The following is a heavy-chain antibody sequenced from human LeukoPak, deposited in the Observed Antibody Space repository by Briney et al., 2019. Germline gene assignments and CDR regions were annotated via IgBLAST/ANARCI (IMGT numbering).Heavy chain of an antibody. CDR3: AREPVHQYYDFWSAKNDAFDI. J-gene: IGHJ3*02. V-gene: IGHV3-48*01. CDR2: ISSSSSTI. D-gene: IGHD3-3*01. Sequence: PGGSLRLSCAASGFTFSSYSMNWVRQAPGKGLEWVSYISSSSSTIYYADSVKGRFTISRDNAKNSLYLQMNSLRAEDTAVYYCAREPVHQYYDFWSAKNDAFDIWGQGTMVTVSS. CDR1: GFTFSSYS.